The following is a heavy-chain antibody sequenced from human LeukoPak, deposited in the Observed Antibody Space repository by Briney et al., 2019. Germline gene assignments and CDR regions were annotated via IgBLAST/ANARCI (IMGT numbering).Heavy chain of an antibody. Sequence: GGSLRLSCEASGFTFSSYWMRWVRQAPGEGLEWVANIKQDGSEKYYVDSVKGRFTISRDNAKKSLYLQMNSLRAEDTAVYYCAREHSDDYVWGSHRYISRSVDYWGQGTLVTVSS. D-gene: IGHD3-16*02. V-gene: IGHV3-7*01. CDR2: IKQDGSEK. CDR3: AREHSDDYVWGSHRYISRSVDY. CDR1: GFTFSSYW. J-gene: IGHJ4*02.